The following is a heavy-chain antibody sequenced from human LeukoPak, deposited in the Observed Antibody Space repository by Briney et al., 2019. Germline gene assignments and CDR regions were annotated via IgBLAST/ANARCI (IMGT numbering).Heavy chain of an antibody. CDR2: ISGSGDKT. CDR1: RFTLSNYW. CDR3: AKVVSSALDH. V-gene: IGHV3-23*01. J-gene: IGHJ4*02. Sequence: GGSLRLSCAASRFTLSNYWMSWVRQAPGKGLEWVSAISGSGDKTYYADSMKGRFTISRDNSKSTVYLQMNSLRDEDTAVYYCAKVVSSALDHWGQGTLVTVSS. D-gene: IGHD6-19*01.